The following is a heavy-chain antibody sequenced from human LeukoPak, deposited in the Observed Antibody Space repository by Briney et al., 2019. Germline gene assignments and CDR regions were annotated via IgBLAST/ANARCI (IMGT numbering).Heavy chain of an antibody. D-gene: IGHD2-2*01. V-gene: IGHV4-34*01. CDR1: GGSFSGYY. J-gene: IGHJ5*02. Sequence: SETLSLTCAVYGGSFSGYYWSWIRQPPGNGLEWIGEINHSGSTNYNPSLKSRVTISVDTSKNQFSLKLSSVTAADTAVYYCARGQTPDIVVVPAAMGVADWFDPWGQGTLVTVSS. CDR3: ARGQTPDIVVVPAAMGVADWFDP. CDR2: INHSGST.